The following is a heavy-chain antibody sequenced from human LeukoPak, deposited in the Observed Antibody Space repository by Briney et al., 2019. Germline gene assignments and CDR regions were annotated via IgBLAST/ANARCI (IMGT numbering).Heavy chain of an antibody. CDR3: ARRGVAARRPFDY. D-gene: IGHD6-6*01. J-gene: IGHJ4*02. CDR1: GGSMTNHY. V-gene: IGHV4-34*01. CDR2: INHSGST. Sequence: SETLSLTCTVSGGSMTNHYWSWIRQPPGKGLEWIGEINHSGSTNYNPSLKSRVTISVDTSKNQFSLKLSSVTAADTAVYYCARRGVAARRPFDYWGQGTLVTVSS.